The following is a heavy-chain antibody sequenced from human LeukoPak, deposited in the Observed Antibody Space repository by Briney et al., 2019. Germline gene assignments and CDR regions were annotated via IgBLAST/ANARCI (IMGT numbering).Heavy chain of an antibody. CDR2: ISTNGGST. CDR1: GYTFTSYY. V-gene: IGHV3-64*01. D-gene: IGHD3-22*01. Sequence: GASVKVSCKASGYTFTSYYMHWVRQAPGKGLEYVSAISTNGGSTYYANSVKGRFTISRDNSKNTLYLQMGSLRAEDMAVYYCARGDSMIVVVKGFDYWGQGTLVTVSS. CDR3: ARGDSMIVVVKGFDY. J-gene: IGHJ4*02.